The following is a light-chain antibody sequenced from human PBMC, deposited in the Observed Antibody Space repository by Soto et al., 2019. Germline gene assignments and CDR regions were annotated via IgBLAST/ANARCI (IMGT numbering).Light chain of an antibody. J-gene: IGLJ1*01. CDR1: SSNIGIHY. Sequence: QSVLTQPPSVSAALGQRVTISCSGTSSNIGIHYVSWYQQLPGTAPKLLIFDNNKRPSGIPDRFSGSKSGTSATLDITGLQTGDEADYYCGTWDSSLFFGFGTGTKLTVL. V-gene: IGLV1-51*01. CDR3: GTWDSSLFFG. CDR2: DNN.